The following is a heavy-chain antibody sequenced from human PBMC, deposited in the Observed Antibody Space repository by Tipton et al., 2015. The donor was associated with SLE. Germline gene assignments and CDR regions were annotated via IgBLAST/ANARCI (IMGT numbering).Heavy chain of an antibody. CDR1: EFSFDDNV. V-gene: IGHV3-13*01. Sequence: GSLRLSCAASEFSFDDNVMHWVRQATGKGLGWVSAIGTTGDTYYPGSVKGRFTISRENARNSLYLQMNSLRAGDTAVYYCARALFDAVAGPSGMDVWGQGTTVTVSS. CDR3: ARALFDAVAGPSGMDV. CDR2: IGTTGDT. J-gene: IGHJ6*02. D-gene: IGHD6-19*01.